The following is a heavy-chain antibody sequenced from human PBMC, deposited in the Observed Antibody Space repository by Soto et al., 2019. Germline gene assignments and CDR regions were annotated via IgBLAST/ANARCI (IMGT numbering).Heavy chain of an antibody. D-gene: IGHD3-22*01. Sequence: QVQLVESGGGVVQPGRSLRLSCAVSGFTFSNYGMHWVRQAPGKGLEWVAVISHDGGNKYYADSVKGRFTISRDNSKNTLYLQMNSLGAEDTAVFYCAKGSSGYWYPHPDYWGQGAPVTVSS. CDR2: ISHDGGNK. J-gene: IGHJ4*02. CDR1: GFTFSNYG. CDR3: AKGSSGYWYPHPDY. V-gene: IGHV3-30*18.